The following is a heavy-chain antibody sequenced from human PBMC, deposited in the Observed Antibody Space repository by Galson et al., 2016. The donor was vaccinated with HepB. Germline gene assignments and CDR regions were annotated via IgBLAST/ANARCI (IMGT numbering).Heavy chain of an antibody. D-gene: IGHD1-26*01. Sequence: SVKVSCKASGYTFTGYFIHWLRLAPGQGLEWMGWINANSGETNYAQKFQGRVTMTRDTSITTAYMELSGLRSDDAAIYYCARVGPSGHAPSLDHWGQGTLVTVSS. J-gene: IGHJ4*02. CDR1: GYTFTGYF. CDR2: INANSGET. CDR3: ARVGPSGHAPSLDH. V-gene: IGHV1-2*02.